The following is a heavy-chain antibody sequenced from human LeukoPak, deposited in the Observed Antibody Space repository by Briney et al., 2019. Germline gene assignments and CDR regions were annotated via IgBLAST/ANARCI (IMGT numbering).Heavy chain of an antibody. Sequence: GGSLRLSCADSGFTFSRSLMTWVRQAPGKGLEWVANIKEDGSAQNYVDSVKGRFTISRDNAKNTLYLEMNSLRAEDTAVYYCARDAGYDRFDYWGQGTLVTVSS. CDR3: ARDAGYDRFDY. CDR2: IKEDGSAQ. V-gene: IGHV3-7*05. CDR1: GFTFSRSL. D-gene: IGHD3-22*01. J-gene: IGHJ4*02.